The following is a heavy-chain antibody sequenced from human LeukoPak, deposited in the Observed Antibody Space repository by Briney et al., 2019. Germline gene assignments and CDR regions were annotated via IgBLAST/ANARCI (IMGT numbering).Heavy chain of an antibody. CDR2: IYYSGST. CDR1: GGSISSYY. Sequence: PSETLSLTCTVSGGSISSYYWSWIRQPPGKGLEWIGYIYYSGSTNYNPSLKSRVTISVDTSKNQFSLKLGSVTAADTAVYYCARAGFGDNNAFDIWGQGTMVTVSS. V-gene: IGHV4-59*01. D-gene: IGHD3-10*01. CDR3: ARAGFGDNNAFDI. J-gene: IGHJ3*02.